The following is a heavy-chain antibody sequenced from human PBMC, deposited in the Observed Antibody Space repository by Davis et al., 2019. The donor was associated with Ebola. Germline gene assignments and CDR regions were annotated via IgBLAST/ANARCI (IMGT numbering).Heavy chain of an antibody. V-gene: IGHV2-5*02. CDR1: GFSLSTSGMG. D-gene: IGHD6-19*01. CDR3: THVGYINGWFYFDY. J-gene: IGHJ4*02. Sequence: FGPTLVKPTQTLTLTCTFSGFSLSTSGMGVGWIRQPPGKALECLGFIFWDDDRRYSPSLKSRLTITKDTSKNQVVLTMTNMDPADTATYYCTHVGYINGWFYFDYWGQGSLVTVSS. CDR2: IFWDDDR.